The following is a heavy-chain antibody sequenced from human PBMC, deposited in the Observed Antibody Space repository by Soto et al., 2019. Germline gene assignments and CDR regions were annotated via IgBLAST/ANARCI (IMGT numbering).Heavy chain of an antibody. CDR3: ARTQYYYDSSGYYYPGFFDY. J-gene: IGHJ4*02. CDR1: GGSISSYY. Sequence: SETLSLTCTVSGGSISSYYWSWVRQPPGKGLEWIGYIYYSGSTNYNPSLKSRVTISVDTSKNQFSLKLSSVTAADTAVYYCARTQYYYDSSGYYYPGFFDYWGQGTLVTVSS. CDR2: IYYSGST. D-gene: IGHD3-22*01. V-gene: IGHV4-59*01.